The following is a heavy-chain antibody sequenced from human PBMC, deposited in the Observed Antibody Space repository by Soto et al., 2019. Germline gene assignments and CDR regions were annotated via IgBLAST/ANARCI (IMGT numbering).Heavy chain of an antibody. D-gene: IGHD6-19*01. J-gene: IGHJ3*01. CDR1: GFSFRNYG. CDR2: IWYDGSKR. CDR3: ARGCGSGVHHSGLAA. V-gene: IGHV3-33*01. Sequence: QEQLVESGGGVVQPGRSLRLSCAASGFSFRNYGIHWVRQAPGKGLDWVAVIWYDGSKRYYADSVRGRFTISRDNSGNTVHLQMERLRAEDTAVYYCARGCGSGVHHSGLAAWGQGTTVVVS.